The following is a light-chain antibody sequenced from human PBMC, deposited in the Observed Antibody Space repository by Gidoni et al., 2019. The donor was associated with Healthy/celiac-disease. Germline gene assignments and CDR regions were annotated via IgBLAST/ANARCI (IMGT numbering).Light chain of an antibody. CDR1: QSVLYSPNNKNY. J-gene: IGKJ3*01. V-gene: IGKV4-1*01. CDR3: QQYYSTLFT. CDR2: WAS. Sequence: INCKSSQSVLYSPNNKNYLAWYQQKPGQPPKLLIYWASTRESGVPDRFSGSGSGTDFTLTISSLQAEDVAVYYCQQYYSTLFTFGPGTKVDIK.